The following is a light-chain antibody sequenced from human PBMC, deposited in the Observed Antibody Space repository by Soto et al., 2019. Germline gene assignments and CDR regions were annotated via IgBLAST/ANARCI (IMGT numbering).Light chain of an antibody. CDR3: ETWDSNIRV. CDR1: SGHSSYI. V-gene: IGLV4-60*02. J-gene: IGLJ3*02. Sequence: QSVLTQSSSASASLGSSVKLTCTLSSGHSSYIIAWHQQQPGKAPRYLMKLEGSGTYNKGSGVPDHFSGSSSGADRYLTISHLQFEDEADYYCETWDSNIRVFGGGTKVTVL. CDR2: LEGSGTY.